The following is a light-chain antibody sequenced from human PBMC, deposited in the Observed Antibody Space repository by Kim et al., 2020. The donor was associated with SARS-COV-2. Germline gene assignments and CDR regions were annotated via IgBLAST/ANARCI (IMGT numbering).Light chain of an antibody. CDR3: QQYNNWPAWT. Sequence: LPGERAALSCRASQSVSSNLAWYQQKPGQAPRFLIYGASTRATGIPARFSGSGSGTEFTLTISSLQSEDFAVYYCQQYNNWPAWTFGQGTKVDIK. J-gene: IGKJ1*01. CDR1: QSVSSN. V-gene: IGKV3-15*01. CDR2: GAS.